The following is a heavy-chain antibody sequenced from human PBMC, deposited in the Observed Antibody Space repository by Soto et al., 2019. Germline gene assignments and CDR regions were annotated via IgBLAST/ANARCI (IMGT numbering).Heavy chain of an antibody. Sequence: QVQLQESGPGLVKPSQTLSLTCTVSGGSISSGGYYWSWIRQHPGKGLEWIGYIYYSGSTYYNPSLKSRVTISVDTSKNQFSLKLSSVTAADTAVYYCARDGDSSSGYYSYFDYWGQGTLVTVSS. CDR2: IYYSGST. V-gene: IGHV4-31*03. CDR1: GGSISSGGYY. D-gene: IGHD3-22*01. CDR3: ARDGDSSSGYYSYFDY. J-gene: IGHJ4*02.